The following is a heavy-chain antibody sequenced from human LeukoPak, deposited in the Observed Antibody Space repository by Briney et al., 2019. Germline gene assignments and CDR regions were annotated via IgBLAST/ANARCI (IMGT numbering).Heavy chain of an antibody. J-gene: IGHJ4*02. CDR3: ARDPMITFGRVIVHYFDY. V-gene: IGHV3-48*03. CDR2: ISSSGSTI. CDR1: GFTFSSYE. D-gene: IGHD3-16*02. Sequence: GGSLRLSCAASGFTFSSYEMNWVRQAPGKGLEWVSYISSSGSTIYYADSVKGRFTISRDNAKNSLYLQMNSLRAEDTAVYYCARDPMITFGRVIVHYFDYWGQGTLVTVSS.